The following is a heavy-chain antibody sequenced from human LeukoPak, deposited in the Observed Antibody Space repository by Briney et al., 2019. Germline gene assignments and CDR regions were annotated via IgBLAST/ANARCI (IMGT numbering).Heavy chain of an antibody. V-gene: IGHV4-59*01. Sequence: RPSETLSLTCTVSGGCISNYYWSWIRQPPGKGLEWVGSISYSGSTKYNPSLKSRVTISEDTSKKQFSLKLSSVTAADTAVYYCAGSYHYYMDVWGKGTTVTVSS. CDR3: AGSYHYYMDV. CDR1: GGCISNYY. J-gene: IGHJ6*03. CDR2: ISYSGST.